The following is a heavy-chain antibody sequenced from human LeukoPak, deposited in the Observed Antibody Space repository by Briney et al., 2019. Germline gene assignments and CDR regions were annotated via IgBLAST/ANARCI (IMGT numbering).Heavy chain of an antibody. CDR2: IYTSGSP. D-gene: IGHD4-17*01. CDR1: GGSISSYY. Sequence: SETLSLTCTVSGGSISSYYWSWIRQPAGKGLEWIGRIYTSGSPNYNPSLKSRVTMSVDTSKNQFSMRLSSVSAANTGVYFCAREGILYGDIDVWGQRTTLTVSS. V-gene: IGHV4-4*07. CDR3: AREGILYGDIDV. J-gene: IGHJ6*02.